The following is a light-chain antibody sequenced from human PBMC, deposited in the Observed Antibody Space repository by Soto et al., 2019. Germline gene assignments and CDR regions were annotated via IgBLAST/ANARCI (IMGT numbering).Light chain of an antibody. CDR1: QSVSSS. CDR2: GAS. Sequence: EIVMTQSPATLSVSPGERATLSCRASQSVSSSLAWYQQKPGQAPRLLIYGASNSATGIPASYSGSGSGTEFTLTISSLQSEDFAVYYCQQYNNWPPYTFGQGTKIEIK. CDR3: QQYNNWPPYT. V-gene: IGKV3-15*01. J-gene: IGKJ2*01.